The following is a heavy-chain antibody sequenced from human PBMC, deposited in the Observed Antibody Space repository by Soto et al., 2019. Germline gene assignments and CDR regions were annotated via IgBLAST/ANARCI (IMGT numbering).Heavy chain of an antibody. CDR1: GFTFSSYS. Sequence: GGSLRLSCAASGFTFSSYSMNWVRQAPGKGLEWVSSISSSSSYIYYADSVKGRFTISRDNAKNSLYLQMNSLRAEDTAVYYCARDRYDSGSYYYYYGMDVWGQGTTVTVSS. CDR2: ISSSSSYI. V-gene: IGHV3-21*01. CDR3: ARDRYDSGSYYYYYGMDV. J-gene: IGHJ6*02. D-gene: IGHD1-26*01.